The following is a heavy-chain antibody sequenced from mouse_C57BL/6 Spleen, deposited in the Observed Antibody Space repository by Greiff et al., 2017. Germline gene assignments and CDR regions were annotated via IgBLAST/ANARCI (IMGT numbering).Heavy chain of an antibody. V-gene: IGHV3-6*01. D-gene: IGHD2-12*01. Sequence: EVQLQESGPGLVKPSQSLSLTCSVTGYSITSGYYWNWIRQFPGNKLEWMGYISYDGSNNYNPSLKNRISITRDTSKNQFFLKLNSVTTEDTATYYCARPRQDWYFDVWGTGTTVTVSS. CDR2: ISYDGSN. J-gene: IGHJ1*03. CDR3: ARPRQDWYFDV. CDR1: GYSITSGYY.